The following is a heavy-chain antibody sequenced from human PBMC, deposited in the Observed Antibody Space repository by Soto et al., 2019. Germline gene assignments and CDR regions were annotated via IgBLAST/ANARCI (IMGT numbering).Heavy chain of an antibody. CDR3: ARRYKTVGWLET. D-gene: IGHD1-20*01. V-gene: IGHV1-3*01. Sequence: QVQLVQSGAEVKKPGASVKVSCKASGYTFATYAIHWVRQAPGEGLEWMGWINPATGNTEYSEKFKDKVTLTRTTSATAAYMALRGLRFEDTDVYYCARRYKTVGWLETWGQGTLVTVSS. J-gene: IGHJ5*02. CDR2: INPATGNT. CDR1: GYTFATYA.